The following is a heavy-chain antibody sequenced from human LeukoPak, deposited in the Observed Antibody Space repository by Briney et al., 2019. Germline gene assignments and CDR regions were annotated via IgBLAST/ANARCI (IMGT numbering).Heavy chain of an antibody. D-gene: IGHD6-6*01. CDR1: GGSFSGYY. CDR3: ARACSSSSSCLNY. Sequence: SETLSLTCAVYGGSFSGYYWSWIRQPPGKGLEWIGEINYSGSTNYNPSLKSRVTISVDTSKNQFSLKLSSVTAADTAVYYCARACSSSSSCLNYWGQGTLVTVSS. V-gene: IGHV4-34*01. J-gene: IGHJ4*02. CDR2: INYSGST.